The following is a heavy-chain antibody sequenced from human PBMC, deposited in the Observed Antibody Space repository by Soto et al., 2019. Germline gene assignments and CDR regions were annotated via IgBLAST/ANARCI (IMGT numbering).Heavy chain of an antibody. J-gene: IGHJ6*02. CDR3: AKGLTGAPYYAMDV. Sequence: EVQLLESGGGLVQPGGSLRLSCAASGFTFSSYAMSWVRQAPGKGLEWVSAITGRGGRTYYADTVKGRFTISRDNYKNTLYLQMNRLTAEDTTVYYCAKGLTGAPYYAMDVWGQGTTVTVSS. CDR2: ITGRGGRT. CDR1: GFTFSSYA. D-gene: IGHD7-27*01. V-gene: IGHV3-23*01.